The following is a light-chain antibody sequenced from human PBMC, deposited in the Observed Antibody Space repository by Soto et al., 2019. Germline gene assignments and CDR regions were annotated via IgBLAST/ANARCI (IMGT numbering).Light chain of an antibody. CDR3: QQYDDSIT. V-gene: IGKV3-20*01. J-gene: IGKJ5*01. Sequence: EIVLTQSPDTLSLSPGESATLSCRANQSVSSRYLAWYQQKPGQAPRLLIYGASNRATGIPDRFSGSGSGTDFTLTISRLEPEDFAVFYCQQYDDSITFGQGTRLEIE. CDR1: QSVSSRY. CDR2: GAS.